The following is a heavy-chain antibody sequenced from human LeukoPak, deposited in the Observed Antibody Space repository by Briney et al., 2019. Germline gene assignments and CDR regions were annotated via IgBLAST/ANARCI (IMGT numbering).Heavy chain of an antibody. V-gene: IGHV3-74*01. CDR2: INTDMSST. D-gene: IGHD5-18*01. Sequence: GGSLRLSCVASGFTFSDYWMHWVRQAPGKGLVWVSRINTDMSSTIYTDSVKGRFTISRDNSKNTLYLQMNSLRAEDTAVYYCTTKRGYSYGYADWGQGTLVTVSS. CDR1: GFTFSDYW. CDR3: TTKRGYSYGYAD. J-gene: IGHJ4*02.